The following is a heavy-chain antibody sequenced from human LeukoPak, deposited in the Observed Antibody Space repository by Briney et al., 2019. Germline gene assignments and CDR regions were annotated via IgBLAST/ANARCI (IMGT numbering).Heavy chain of an antibody. Sequence: GASVKVSCKASGYTFTGYYMHWVRQAPGQGLEWMGWINPNSGGTNYAQKFQGRVTMTRDTSISTAYMELSRLRSDDTAAYYCARAYSSSWFPHYDFDYWGQGTLVTVSS. CDR1: GYTFTGYY. D-gene: IGHD6-13*01. V-gene: IGHV1-2*02. CDR3: ARAYSSSWFPHYDFDY. J-gene: IGHJ4*02. CDR2: INPNSGGT.